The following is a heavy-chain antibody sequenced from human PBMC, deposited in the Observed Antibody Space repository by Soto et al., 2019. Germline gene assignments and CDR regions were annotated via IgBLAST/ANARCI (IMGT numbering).Heavy chain of an antibody. CDR2: IIPFFGTT. CDR1: GGTFSSYG. Sequence: SVKVSCKASGGTFSSYGVSWVRQAPGHGLEWMGGIIPFFGTTNYAQKFQGRLTITADESTSTAYMELNRLIPADTAVYFCASAANNRYDWNDLGKWFDPWGQGTLVTVYS. V-gene: IGHV1-69*13. J-gene: IGHJ5*02. D-gene: IGHD1-1*01. CDR3: ASAANNRYDWNDLGKWFDP.